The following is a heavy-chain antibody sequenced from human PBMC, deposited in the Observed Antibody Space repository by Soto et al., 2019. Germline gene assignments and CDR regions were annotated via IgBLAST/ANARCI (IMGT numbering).Heavy chain of an antibody. D-gene: IGHD4-17*01. V-gene: IGHV3-73*01. CDR2: IRSKANNYAT. CDR1: GFTFSGSA. J-gene: IGHJ4*02. CDR3: TRGYGDYVRDY. Sequence: EVQLVESGGGLVQPGESLKLSCAVSGFTFSGSAMHWVRQASGKGLEWVGRIRSKANNYATAYAASVKGRFTISRDDSTNTASLQMNSLKSEDTAVYYCTRGYGDYVRDYWGQGTLVTVSS.